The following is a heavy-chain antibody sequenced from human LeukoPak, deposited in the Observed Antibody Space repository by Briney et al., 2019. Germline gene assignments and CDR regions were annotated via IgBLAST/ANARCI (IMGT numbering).Heavy chain of an antibody. Sequence: GASVKVSCKASGYSFSSFYLHWVRQVPGKDLEWMGWINPTSGGTFYLQKFQGRLAVSRDTSLGTVYMELSSLRSEDTAVYYCARGRGSSWHYYMDVWGKGTTVTVSS. J-gene: IGHJ6*03. V-gene: IGHV1-2*02. CDR2: INPTSGGT. CDR1: GYSFSSFY. D-gene: IGHD6-13*01. CDR3: ARGRGSSWHYYMDV.